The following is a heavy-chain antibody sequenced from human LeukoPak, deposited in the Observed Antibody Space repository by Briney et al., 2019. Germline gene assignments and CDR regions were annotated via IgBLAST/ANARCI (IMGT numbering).Heavy chain of an antibody. D-gene: IGHD3-22*01. CDR3: ARGPDSSSYYYFDF. Sequence: SQTLSLTCTVSGGSISSGDYYWSWIRQPPGKGLEWIGYIYHSGSTYFNPSLKSRVTISVDTSKNQFSLKLSSVTAADTAVYYCARGPDSSSYYYFDFWGQGTLVTVSS. CDR2: IYHSGST. CDR1: GGSISSGDYY. V-gene: IGHV4-30-4*01. J-gene: IGHJ4*02.